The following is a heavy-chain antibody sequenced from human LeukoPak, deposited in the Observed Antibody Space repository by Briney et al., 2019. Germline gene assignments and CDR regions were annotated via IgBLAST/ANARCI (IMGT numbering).Heavy chain of an antibody. CDR1: GFTFSSHW. Sequence: PGGSLRLSCAASGFTFSSHWMNWVRQVPGKGPEWVANINQDGSVKYYVDSVKGRFTISRDNAKNSLYLQMNSPRAEDTAVYYCARGMTVAANWFDPWGQGTLVTVSS. D-gene: IGHD6-19*01. CDR3: ARGMTVAANWFDP. J-gene: IGHJ5*02. CDR2: INQDGSVK. V-gene: IGHV3-7*04.